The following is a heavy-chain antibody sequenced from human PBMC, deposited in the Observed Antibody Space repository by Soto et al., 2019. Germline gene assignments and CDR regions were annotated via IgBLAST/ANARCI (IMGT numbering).Heavy chain of an antibody. J-gene: IGHJ6*02. CDR3: ARDWSKFSYNYPYYYAMDA. D-gene: IGHD5-18*01. Sequence: AGSLRLSCTVSGFSVTNSYINWVRQAPGKGLEWVSILYSSGTTYYADSVRGRFTVSRDDSKNTLFLHMNSLRADDTAVYYCARDWSKFSYNYPYYYAMDAWGQGTPVTVSS. V-gene: IGHV3-53*01. CDR2: LYSSGTT. CDR1: GFSVTNSY.